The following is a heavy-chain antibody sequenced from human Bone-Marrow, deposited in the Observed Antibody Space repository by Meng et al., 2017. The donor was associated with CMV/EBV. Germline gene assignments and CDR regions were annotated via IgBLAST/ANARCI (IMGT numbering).Heavy chain of an antibody. CDR3: ARDFNWNDLYYFDY. V-gene: IGHV4-59*01. D-gene: IGHD1-20*01. CDR1: GGSISSYY. Sequence: SETLSLTCTVSGGSISSYYWSWIRQPPGKGLEWIGYIYYSGSTNYNPSLKSRVTISVDTSKNQFSLKLSSVTAADTAVYYCARDFNWNDLYYFDYWGQGTLVTVSS. J-gene: IGHJ4*02. CDR2: IYYSGST.